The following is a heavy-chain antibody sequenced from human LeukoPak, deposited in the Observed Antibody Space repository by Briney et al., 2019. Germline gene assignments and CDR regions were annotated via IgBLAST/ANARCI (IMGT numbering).Heavy chain of an antibody. D-gene: IGHD3-10*01. J-gene: IGHJ5*02. Sequence: SVPVSCKASGFTFTSSAVQWVRQARGQRLEWIGWIVVGSGNKIYAQKFQERVTITRDMSTSTAYMELSSLRSEDTAVYYCAVSDYYGSGSYSLAPFDPWGQGTLVT. CDR3: AVSDYYGSGSYSLAPFDP. CDR1: GFTFTSSA. CDR2: IVVGSGNK. V-gene: IGHV1-58*01.